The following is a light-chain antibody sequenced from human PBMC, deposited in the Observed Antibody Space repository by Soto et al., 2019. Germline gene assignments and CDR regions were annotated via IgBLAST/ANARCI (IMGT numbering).Light chain of an antibody. CDR2: EAS. CDR1: RSISTN. CDR3: QQYNDWRT. J-gene: IGKJ2*01. Sequence: ETVMTQSPVTLSVSPGERATLSCRASRSISTNVAWYQQKSGQAPRLLIYEASTKATGIPARFSGSGSGPEFTLTISSLQSEDSAVYYCQQYNDWRTFGQGTKLEIK. V-gene: IGKV3-15*01.